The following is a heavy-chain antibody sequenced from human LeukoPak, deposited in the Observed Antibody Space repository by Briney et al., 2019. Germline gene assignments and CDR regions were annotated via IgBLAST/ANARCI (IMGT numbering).Heavy chain of an antibody. CDR3: AKHQPPY. CDR1: GFTFSNCA. Sequence: GSLRLSCAASGFTFSNCAMSWVRQGPGKGLECVSAIESGGKTFYADSVKGRFTISRDNSKNTVYLQMNNLRAEDTALYYCAKHQPPYWGQGTLVTVSS. V-gene: IGHV3-23*01. CDR2: IESGGKT. J-gene: IGHJ4*02.